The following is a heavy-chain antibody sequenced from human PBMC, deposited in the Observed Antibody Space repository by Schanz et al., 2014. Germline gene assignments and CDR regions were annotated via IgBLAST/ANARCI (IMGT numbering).Heavy chain of an antibody. CDR1: GYTFTSYG. CDR3: ARGPSQGYSYGHNIGAYYYGMDV. J-gene: IGHJ6*02. D-gene: IGHD5-18*01. CDR2: ISPYNGNT. Sequence: QVQLVQSGAEVKKPGASVKVSCKASGYTFTSYGISWVRQAPGQGLEWMGWISPYNGNTNYAQKLQGRVTITADKSTSTASMELSSLRSEDTAVYYCARGPSQGYSYGHNIGAYYYGMDVWGQGTTXTVSS. V-gene: IGHV1-18*01.